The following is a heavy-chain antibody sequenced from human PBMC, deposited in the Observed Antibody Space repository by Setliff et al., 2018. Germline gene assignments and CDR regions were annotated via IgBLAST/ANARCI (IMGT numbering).Heavy chain of an antibody. CDR1: GYSFTRYW. Sequence: GESLKISCKGSGYSFTRYWIGWVRQMPGKGLEWMGIIYPGDSDTRYSPSFQGQVTISADKSIDTAYLQWSSLKASDTAMYYCARQAIFGSDAFDIWAKGQWSPSL. J-gene: IGHJ3*02. V-gene: IGHV5-51*01. D-gene: IGHD3-3*01. CDR2: IYPGDSDT. CDR3: ARQAIFGSDAFDI.